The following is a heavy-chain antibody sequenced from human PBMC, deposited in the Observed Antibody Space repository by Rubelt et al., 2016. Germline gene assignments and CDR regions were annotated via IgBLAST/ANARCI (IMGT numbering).Heavy chain of an antibody. CDR3: ARDGKFDP. Sequence: QVQLVQSGAEVKKPGASVKVSCKASGYAFTGDYIHWVRQAPGQGLEWMGRINPYSGVTDYEQKFQGRVTMTRDTSISTAYMQLGSLGTDDTAVEYCARDGKFDPWGQGTLVFVSS. CDR1: GYAFTGDY. CDR2: INPYSGVT. V-gene: IGHV1-2*06. J-gene: IGHJ5*02.